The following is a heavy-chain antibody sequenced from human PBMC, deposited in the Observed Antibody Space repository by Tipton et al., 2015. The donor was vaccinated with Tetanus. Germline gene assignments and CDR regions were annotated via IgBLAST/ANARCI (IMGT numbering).Heavy chain of an antibody. J-gene: IGHJ3*02. CDR2: ISNSGTS. Sequence: TLSLTCTVSDESISSSSYYRGWIRHHPGRGLEWIASISNSGTSNNNPSFRSRVTISVDTSKNQFSLKLNSVTAADTAVYYCARRGDYVFYYESSGYLWGAAFDIWGQGTMVSVSS. CDR1: DESISSSSYY. CDR3: ARRGDYVFYYESSGYLWGAAFDI. D-gene: IGHD3-22*01. V-gene: IGHV4-39*01.